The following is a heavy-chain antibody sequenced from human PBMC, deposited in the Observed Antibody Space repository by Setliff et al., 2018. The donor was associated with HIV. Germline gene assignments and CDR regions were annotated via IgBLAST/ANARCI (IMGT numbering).Heavy chain of an antibody. CDR3: ATSFYYGSGSYCAFDI. Sequence: PSETLSLTCTVSGGSISSSNYYWGWIRQPPGKGLEWIASLYHSGTTYYNPSLKSRVTVSVDTSKNHFSLKLSSVTAADTAVYYCATSFYYGSGSYCAFDIWGQGTMVTVSS. D-gene: IGHD3-10*01. V-gene: IGHV4-39*02. CDR2: LYHSGTT. CDR1: GGSISSSNYY. J-gene: IGHJ3*02.